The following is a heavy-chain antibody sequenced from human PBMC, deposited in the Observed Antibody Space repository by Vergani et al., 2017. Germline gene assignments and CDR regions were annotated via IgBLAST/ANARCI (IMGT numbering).Heavy chain of an antibody. V-gene: IGHV1-46*03. CDR3: ARVGITMIVVAPLDY. D-gene: IGHD3-22*01. J-gene: IGHJ4*02. CDR1: GYTFTSHY. Sequence: QVQLVQSGAEVKKPGASVKVSCKASGYTFTSHYMHWVRQAPGQGLEWMGIINPSGGSTSYAQKFQGRVTMTRDTSTSTVYMELSSLRSEDTAVYYCARVGITMIVVAPLDYWGQGTLVTVSS. CDR2: INPSGGST.